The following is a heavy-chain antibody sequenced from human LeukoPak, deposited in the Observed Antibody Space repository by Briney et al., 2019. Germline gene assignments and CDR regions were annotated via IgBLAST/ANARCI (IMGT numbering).Heavy chain of an antibody. V-gene: IGHV4-34*01. Sequence: SETLSLTCAVYGGSFSGYYWSWFRKPPGKGLKWIGEINHSGSTNYNPSLKSRVTISVDTSKNQFSLKLRSVTAADTAVYYCARGYYSGSYRVDYWGQGILVTVSS. J-gene: IGHJ4*02. CDR3: ARGYYSGSYRVDY. D-gene: IGHD1-26*01. CDR1: GGSFSGYY. CDR2: INHSGST.